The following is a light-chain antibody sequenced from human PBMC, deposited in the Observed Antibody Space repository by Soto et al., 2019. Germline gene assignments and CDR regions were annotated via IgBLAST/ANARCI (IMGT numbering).Light chain of an antibody. V-gene: IGKV1-9*01. Sequence: IHLTQSPSSLSASVGDRVTITCRASQSISSFLAWYQQKPGKAPKLLIYAASALQSGVPSRFGGSGSGTDFTLTISSLQPEDFATYYCQQLNSYPLTFGPGTKVDIK. J-gene: IGKJ3*01. CDR3: QQLNSYPLT. CDR2: AAS. CDR1: QSISSF.